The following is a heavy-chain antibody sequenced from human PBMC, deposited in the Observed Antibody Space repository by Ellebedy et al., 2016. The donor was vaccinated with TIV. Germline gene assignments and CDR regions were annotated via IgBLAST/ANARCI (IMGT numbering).Heavy chain of an antibody. CDR3: ARRTNYDFSSGPQAGWFDP. V-gene: IGHV5-51*01. CDR2: IYPGDSDT. J-gene: IGHJ5*02. D-gene: IGHD3-3*01. CDR1: GYSFTSYW. Sequence: GESLKISCKGSGYSFTSYWLGWVRQMPGKGLEWMGFIYPGDSDTRYSPSFQVQVTISADKSITTAYLQWCSLKASDTAIYYCARRTNYDFSSGPQAGWFDPWGQGTLVTVSS.